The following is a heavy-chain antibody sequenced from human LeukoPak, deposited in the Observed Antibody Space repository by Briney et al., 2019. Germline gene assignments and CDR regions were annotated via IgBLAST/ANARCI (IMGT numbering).Heavy chain of an antibody. Sequence: GGSLRLSCAASGFTFSSYEMNWVRQAPGKGLEWVSYISSSGSTICYADSVKGRFTISRDNAKNSLYLQMNSLRAEDTAVYYCARTYYDILTGYYRTSDWFDPWGQGTLVTVSS. J-gene: IGHJ5*02. CDR3: ARTYYDILTGYYRTSDWFDP. V-gene: IGHV3-48*03. CDR2: ISSSGSTI. D-gene: IGHD3-9*01. CDR1: GFTFSSYE.